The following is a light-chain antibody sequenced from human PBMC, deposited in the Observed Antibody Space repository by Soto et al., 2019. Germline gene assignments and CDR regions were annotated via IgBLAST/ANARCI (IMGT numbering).Light chain of an antibody. J-gene: IGKJ2*01. CDR2: HAS. CDR3: QQFHNWPPEYT. CDR1: QSVDSN. Sequence: EIVMTQSPATLSVSPGQRATLSCRASQSVDSNLAWYQQKPGQAPRLLIHHASTRATGVPARFSGGGSGTEFTLTITGLQSEDFALYYCQQFHNWPPEYTFGQGTRLEIK. V-gene: IGKV3-15*01.